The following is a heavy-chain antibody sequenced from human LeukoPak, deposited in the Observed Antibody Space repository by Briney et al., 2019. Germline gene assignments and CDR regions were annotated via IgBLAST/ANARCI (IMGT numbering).Heavy chain of an antibody. CDR2: INPNSGGT. CDR1: GYTFTGYY. D-gene: IGHD3-10*01. V-gene: IGHV1-2*02. J-gene: IGHJ5*02. Sequence: AASVKVSCKASGYTFTGYYMHWVRQAPGQGLEWMGWINPNSGGTNYAQKFQGRVTMTRDTSISTAYMELSRLRSDDTAVYYCAREWLLWFGENPHGGWFDPWGQGTLVTVSS. CDR3: AREWLLWFGENPHGGWFDP.